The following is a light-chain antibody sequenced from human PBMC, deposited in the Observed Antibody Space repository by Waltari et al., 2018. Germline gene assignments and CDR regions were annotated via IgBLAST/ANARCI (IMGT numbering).Light chain of an antibody. J-gene: IGKJ1*01. CDR2: AAS. CDR3: QQYNNYPPWT. Sequence: EVVMTQSPATLSVSPGERATLSCRASESVDRFLDWYQQKPGQAPRLLIYAASTRAPGIPARFSGSGSGTEFTLTISSLQSEDSAVYYCQQYNNYPPWTFGQGTKVEIK. V-gene: IGKV3-15*01. CDR1: ESVDRF.